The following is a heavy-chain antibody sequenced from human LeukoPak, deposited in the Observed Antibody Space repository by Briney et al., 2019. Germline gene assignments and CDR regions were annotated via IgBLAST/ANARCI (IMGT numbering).Heavy chain of an antibody. J-gene: IGHJ5*02. D-gene: IGHD1-26*01. V-gene: IGHV4-34*01. Sequence: SETLSLTCAVYGGPFSGYYWSWIRQPPGKGLEWIGEINHSGSTNYNPSLKSRVTISVDTSKNQFSLKLSSVTAADTAVYYCARDPIVGGIGNWFDPWGQGTLVTVSS. CDR2: INHSGST. CDR3: ARDPIVGGIGNWFDP. CDR1: GGPFSGYY.